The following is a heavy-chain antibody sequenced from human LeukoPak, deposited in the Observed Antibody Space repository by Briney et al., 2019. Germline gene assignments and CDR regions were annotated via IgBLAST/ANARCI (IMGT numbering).Heavy chain of an antibody. CDR1: GYSFTSYW. CDR2: IYPGDSDT. CDR3: ARVYSSSWYNSHFDY. V-gene: IGHV5-51*01. Sequence: GESLKISCKGSGYSFTSYWIGWVRQMPGKGLEWMGIIYPGDSDTRYSPSFQGQVTISADKSISTAYLQWSSLKASDTAMHYCARVYSSSWYNSHFDYWGQGTLVTVSS. J-gene: IGHJ4*02. D-gene: IGHD6-13*01.